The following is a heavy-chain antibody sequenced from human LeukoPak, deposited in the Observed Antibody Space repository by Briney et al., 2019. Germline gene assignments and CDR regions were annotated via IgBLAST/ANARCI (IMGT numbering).Heavy chain of an antibody. V-gene: IGHV3-48*04. CDR2: ISSSGSTI. CDR3: ARVDCSGGSCYCDY. J-gene: IGHJ4*02. Sequence: GGSLRLSCAASGFTFRSDWMSWVRQAPGKGLEWVSYISSSGSTIYYADSVKGRFTISRDNAKNSLYLQMNSLRAEDTAVYYCARVDCSGGSCYCDYWGQGTLVTVSS. CDR1: GFTFRSDW. D-gene: IGHD2-15*01.